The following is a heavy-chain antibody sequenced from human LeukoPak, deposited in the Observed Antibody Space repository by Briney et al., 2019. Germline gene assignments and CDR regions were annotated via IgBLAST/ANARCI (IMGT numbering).Heavy chain of an antibody. D-gene: IGHD4-17*01. J-gene: IGHJ4*02. CDR1: GFTFSSYW. Sequence: PGGSLRLSCAASGFTFSSYWMHWVRQAPEKGLVWVSRVNTDGRTTTYADSVKGRFTISRDNAKNTLFLQMNSLRVEDTAVYYCSKDLSGAHDYWGQGTVVTVSS. CDR3: SKDLSGAHDY. V-gene: IGHV3-74*01. CDR2: VNTDGRTT.